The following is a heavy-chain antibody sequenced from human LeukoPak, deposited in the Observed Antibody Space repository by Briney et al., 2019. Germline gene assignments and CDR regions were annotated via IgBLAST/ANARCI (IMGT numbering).Heavy chain of an antibody. Sequence: INPNSGGTNYSQKFQGRVTITRDTSISTAYMELSRLRSDDTAVYYCASGFYGDYEMDVLDYWGQGTLVTVSS. CDR3: ASGFYGDYEMDVLDY. V-gene: IGHV1-2*02. CDR2: INPNSGGT. D-gene: IGHD4-17*01. J-gene: IGHJ4*02.